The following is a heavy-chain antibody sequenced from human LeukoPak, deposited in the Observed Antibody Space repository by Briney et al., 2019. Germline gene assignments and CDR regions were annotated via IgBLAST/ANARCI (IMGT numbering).Heavy chain of an antibody. D-gene: IGHD6-13*01. CDR3: ARVVAAAGTSDY. V-gene: IGHV4-31*03. CDR1: GGSISSGGYY. Sequence: SETLSLTCTVSGGSISSGGYYWSWIRQHPGKGLEWIGYIYHSGSTYYNPSLKSRVTISVDTSKNQFSLKLSSVTAADTAVYYCARVVAAAGTSDYWGQGTLVTVSS. CDR2: IYHSGST. J-gene: IGHJ4*02.